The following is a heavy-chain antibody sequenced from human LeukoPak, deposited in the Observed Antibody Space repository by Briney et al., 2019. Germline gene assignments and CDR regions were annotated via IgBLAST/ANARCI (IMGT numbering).Heavy chain of an antibody. CDR1: GFTFSSYA. D-gene: IGHD5-18*01. Sequence: GGSLRLSCAASGFTFSSYAMHWVRQAPGKGLEWVAVISYDGSNKYYADSVKGRFTISRDNSKNTLYLQMNSLRAEDTAVYYCARERGYSYGPKDYWGQGTLVTVSS. V-gene: IGHV3-30-3*01. J-gene: IGHJ4*02. CDR2: ISYDGSNK. CDR3: ARERGYSYGPKDY.